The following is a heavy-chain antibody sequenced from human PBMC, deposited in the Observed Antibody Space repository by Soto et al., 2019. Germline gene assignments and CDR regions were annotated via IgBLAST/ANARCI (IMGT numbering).Heavy chain of an antibody. V-gene: IGHV4-61*01. Sequence: SETLSLTCTVSGGSVSSGSYFWSWIRQSPGKGLEWIGYIYYSGRPSYNPSLKSRATISVDTSKNQFSLKLGSVTAADTAVYYCASATYYYDRSGYPDYWGQGILVTVSS. J-gene: IGHJ4*02. CDR1: GGSVSSGSYF. D-gene: IGHD3-22*01. CDR2: IYYSGRP. CDR3: ASATYYYDRSGYPDY.